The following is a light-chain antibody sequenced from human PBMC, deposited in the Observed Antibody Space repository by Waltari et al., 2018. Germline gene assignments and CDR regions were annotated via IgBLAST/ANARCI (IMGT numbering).Light chain of an antibody. J-gene: IGLJ2*01. CDR3: SSYTSSSTLDVV. V-gene: IGLV2-14*01. CDR2: DVS. Sequence: QSALTQPAPVSGSPGQSITISCTGTRSDVGAYTSVSWYQQHPGKAPNLMIYDVSNRPSGVSNRFSGSKSGNTASLTISGLQAEDEADYYCSSYTSSSTLDVVFGGGTKLTVL. CDR1: RSDVGAYTS.